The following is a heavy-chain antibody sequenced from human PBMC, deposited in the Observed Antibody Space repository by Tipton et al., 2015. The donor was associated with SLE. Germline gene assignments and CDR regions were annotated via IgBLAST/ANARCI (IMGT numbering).Heavy chain of an antibody. Sequence: QSGAEVKKPGASVKVSCRASGYTFSRFGISWVRQAPGQGLEWMGWINPHSGDTNYAQKFQGRVTLTWDTSISTVYMELNSLRSDDTAVYYCARLSSGGMNWYRVFDYWGQGALVTVSS. CDR1: GYTFSRFG. V-gene: IGHV1-2*02. CDR3: ARLSSGGMNWYRVFDY. D-gene: IGHD1/OR15-1a*01. CDR2: INPHSGDT. J-gene: IGHJ4*02.